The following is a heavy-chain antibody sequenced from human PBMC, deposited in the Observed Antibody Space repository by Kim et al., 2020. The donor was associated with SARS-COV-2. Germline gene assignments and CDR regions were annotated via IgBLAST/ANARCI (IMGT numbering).Heavy chain of an antibody. V-gene: IGHV3-53*01. CDR3: ARAGGFMVRGSYYYGMDV. CDR1: GFTVSSNY. J-gene: IGHJ6*02. CDR2: IYSGGST. Sequence: GGSLRLSCAASGFTVSSNYMSWVRQAPGKGLEWVSVIYSGGSTYYADSVKGRFTISRDNSKNTLYLQMNSLRAEDTAVYYCARAGGFMVRGSYYYGMDVWGQGTTVTVSS. D-gene: IGHD3-10*01.